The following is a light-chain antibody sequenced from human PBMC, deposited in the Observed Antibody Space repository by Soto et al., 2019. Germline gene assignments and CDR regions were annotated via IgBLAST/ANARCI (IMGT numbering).Light chain of an antibody. CDR2: AAS. V-gene: IGKV1-39*01. CDR3: KQSYSTQWT. J-gene: IGKJ1*01. CDR1: RSISRY. Sequence: DIQMTQSPSSLSASVGDRVNMTCRASRSISRYLSWYQQKPGKAPNLLIYAASSLQSGVPSRFSGAGSGTDFTLTIGNLHPEDFAIYYCKQSYSTQWTFGQGTKMEI.